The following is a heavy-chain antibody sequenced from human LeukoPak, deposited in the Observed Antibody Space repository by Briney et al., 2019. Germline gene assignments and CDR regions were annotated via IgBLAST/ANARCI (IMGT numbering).Heavy chain of an antibody. J-gene: IGHJ6*03. CDR3: AKDGDYYDSSGYYYVVYMDV. Sequence: GGSLRLSCAASGFTFSSYAMSWVRQAPGKGLEWVSAVSGSGCSTYYADSVKGRFTISRDNSKNTLYLQMNSLRAEDTAVYYCAKDGDYYDSSGYYYVVYMDVWGKGTTVTVSS. D-gene: IGHD3-22*01. CDR1: GFTFSSYA. V-gene: IGHV3-23*01. CDR2: VSGSGCST.